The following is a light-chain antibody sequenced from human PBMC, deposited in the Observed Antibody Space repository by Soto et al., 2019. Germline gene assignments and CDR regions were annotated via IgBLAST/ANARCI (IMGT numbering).Light chain of an antibody. CDR3: QQRSNLFT. J-gene: IGKJ3*01. CDR1: QTVHRY. V-gene: IGKV3-11*01. Sequence: EIVLTQSPATLSLSPGERATLSCRASQTVHRYLAWYQQKPGQAPRLLIYDASNRATGIPARFSGSGSGTDFTLTISSLEPEDFAVYHCQQRSNLFTFGPGTKVDFK. CDR2: DAS.